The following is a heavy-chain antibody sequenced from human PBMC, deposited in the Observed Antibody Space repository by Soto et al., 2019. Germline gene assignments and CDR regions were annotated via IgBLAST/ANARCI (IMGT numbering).Heavy chain of an antibody. D-gene: IGHD3-22*01. CDR3: STRAYDTNGYYRFDH. V-gene: IGHV4-34*01. CDR2: INHSGRV. Sequence: NPXETLSLTCSVYGGSFSGHSWTWIRQSPGKGLEWIGDINHSGRVNYSPSLKSRVTISLDTSKNQFSLTLSAVTAADTAMYYCSTRAYDTNGYYRFDHWGQGTLVTVSS. CDR1: GGSFSGHS. J-gene: IGHJ5*01.